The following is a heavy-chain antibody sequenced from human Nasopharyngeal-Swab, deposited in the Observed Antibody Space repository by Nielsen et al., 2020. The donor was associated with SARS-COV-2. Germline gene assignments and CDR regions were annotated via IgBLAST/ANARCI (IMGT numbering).Heavy chain of an antibody. CDR1: GFTFGSYT. CDR2: ISRSGRT. Sequence: GSLRLSCEASGFTFGSYTMNWIRQSPGKGLEWIGEISRSGRTNYNPSLNSRVTISLDTSKNQFSLKVTSVTAADTAVYYCARQGVPIRGWFKDYDRTAYEYWGQGTLVTVSS. CDR3: ARQGVPIRGWFKDYDRTAYEY. J-gene: IGHJ4*02. D-gene: IGHD3-22*01. V-gene: IGHV4-34*01.